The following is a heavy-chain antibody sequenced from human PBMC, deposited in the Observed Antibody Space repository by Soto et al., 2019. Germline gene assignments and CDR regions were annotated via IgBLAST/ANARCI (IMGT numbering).Heavy chain of an antibody. CDR3: AKCLPANWFDP. J-gene: IGHJ5*02. CDR2: IYSSGST. CDR1: GGSISNYY. Sequence: QVQLQESGPGLVKPSETLSLTCTVSGGSISNYYWSWIRQPPGKGLEWIGYIYSSGSTNYNPSLQRRVPISVDTSKNQFPLKLSSVTAADTAVYYCAKCLPANWFDPCGQGSLVTVSS. V-gene: IGHV4-59*01.